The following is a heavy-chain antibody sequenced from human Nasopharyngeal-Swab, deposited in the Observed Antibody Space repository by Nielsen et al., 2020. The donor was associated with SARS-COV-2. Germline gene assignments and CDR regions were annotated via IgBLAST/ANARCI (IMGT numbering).Heavy chain of an antibody. J-gene: IGHJ6*03. Sequence: GGSLRLSCTASGFTSGDYAMSWVRQAPGRGREGVGLIRSKAYGGTTEYAASVKGRFTISRDDSKSIAYLQMNSLKTEDTAVYYCTRETRIAVAGTLLYYYYYYMDVWGKGTTVTVSS. CDR1: GFTSGDYA. CDR2: IRSKAYGGTT. D-gene: IGHD6-19*01. V-gene: IGHV3-49*04. CDR3: TRETRIAVAGTLLYYYYYYMDV.